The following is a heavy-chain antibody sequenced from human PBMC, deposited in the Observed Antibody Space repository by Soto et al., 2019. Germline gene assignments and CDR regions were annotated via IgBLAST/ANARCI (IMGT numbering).Heavy chain of an antibody. Sequence: PSEALSLTCTVSGGSISSGDYYWSWIRQPPGKGLEWIGYIYYSGSTYYNPSLKSRVTISVDTSKNQFSLKLSSVTAADTAVYYCAREGGDLGGAATTFRYYYGMDVWGQGTTVPVSS. V-gene: IGHV4-30-4*01. CDR3: AREGGDLGGAATTFRYYYGMDV. CDR2: IYYSGST. J-gene: IGHJ6*02. CDR1: GGSISSGDYY. D-gene: IGHD1-7*01.